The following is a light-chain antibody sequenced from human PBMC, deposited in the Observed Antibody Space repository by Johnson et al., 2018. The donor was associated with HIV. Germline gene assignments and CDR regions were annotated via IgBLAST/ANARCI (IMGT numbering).Light chain of an antibody. CDR3: GTWDSSLSAHYG. Sequence: QSVLTQPPSVSAAPGQKVTISCSGTSSNVGNNYVSWYQQFPGTAPKLLIYEKNKRPSGIPDRFSASKSGTSATLAITGLQTGDEADYYCGTWDSSLSAHYGFGTGNKVTVL. J-gene: IGLJ1*01. CDR2: EKN. CDR1: SSNVGNNY. V-gene: IGLV1-51*02.